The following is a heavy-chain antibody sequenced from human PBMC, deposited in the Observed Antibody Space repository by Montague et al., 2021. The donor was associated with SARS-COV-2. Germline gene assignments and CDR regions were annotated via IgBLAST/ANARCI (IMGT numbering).Heavy chain of an antibody. Sequence: SETLSLTCAVSGGSIDTYFLSWIRQPPGKGLEWIGYIYKSGSTNYNSALESRVTMSGDTSKNQFSLKLSSVIAADTAMYYCALSLRYFDWADVFDVWGQGTMVIVSS. D-gene: IGHD3-9*01. CDR2: IYKSGST. CDR1: GGSIDTYF. J-gene: IGHJ3*01. V-gene: IGHV4-59*13. CDR3: ALSLRYFDWADVFDV.